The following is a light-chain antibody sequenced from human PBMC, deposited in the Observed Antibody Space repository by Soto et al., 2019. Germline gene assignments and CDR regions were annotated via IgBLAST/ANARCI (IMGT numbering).Light chain of an antibody. CDR1: QSISDT. J-gene: IGKJ1*01. CDR2: GAS. CDR3: QQSYSTPRT. Sequence: EIVMTQSPATLSVSPGGRATLSCRASQSISDTLAWYQQKPGQAPRLLIYGASTRAPGFPARFSGSGSGTDFTLTISSLQSEDFATYYCQQSYSTPRTFGQGTKVDIK. V-gene: IGKV3-15*01.